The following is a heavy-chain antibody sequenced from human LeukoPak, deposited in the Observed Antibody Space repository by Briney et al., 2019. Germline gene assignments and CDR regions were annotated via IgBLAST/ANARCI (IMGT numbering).Heavy chain of an antibody. V-gene: IGHV3-74*01. CDR3: ARDRYVVVVAVERFDY. J-gene: IGHJ4*02. CDR2: INSDGSST. Sequence: PGGSLRLSCAASGFTFSSYWMHWVRQAPGKGLVWVSRINSDGSSTSYADSVKGRFTISRDNAKNTLYLQMNSLRAEDTAVYYCARDRYVVVVAVERFDYWGQGTLVTVSS. CDR1: GFTFSSYW. D-gene: IGHD2-15*01.